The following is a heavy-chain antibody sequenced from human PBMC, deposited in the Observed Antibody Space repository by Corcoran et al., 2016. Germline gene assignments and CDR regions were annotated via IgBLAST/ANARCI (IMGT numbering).Heavy chain of an antibody. D-gene: IGHD1-26*01. CDR1: GVTLSRHG. V-gene: IGHV3-33*03. J-gene: IGHJ4*02. CDR2: IWYDGSKT. CDR3: ARNMGIPGRFDY. Sequence: QVQLVESGGGVVQPGGSLRLACAASGVTLSRHGLHWVGQAPGKSLEWVAIIWYDGSKTDYADSVKGRFTISRDTSKNTLYPKTTNRRADDTAVYYCARNMGIPGRFDYWGQGTLVTVSS.